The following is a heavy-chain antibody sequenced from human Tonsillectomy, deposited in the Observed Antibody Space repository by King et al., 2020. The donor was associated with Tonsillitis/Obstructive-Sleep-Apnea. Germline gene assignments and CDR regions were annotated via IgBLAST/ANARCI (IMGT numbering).Heavy chain of an antibody. Sequence: LQLQESGPGLVKPSETLSLTCTVSGGSISSSSYYWGWIRQPPGKGLEWIGSIYYSGSTYYNPSLKSRVTISVDTSKNQFSLKLSSVTAADTAVYYCASGDSTLAYCGGDCYWALVGYWGQGTLVTVSS. CDR1: GGSISSSSYY. CDR3: ASGDSTLAYCGGDCYWALVGY. D-gene: IGHD2-21*01. J-gene: IGHJ4*02. CDR2: IYYSGST. V-gene: IGHV4-39*01.